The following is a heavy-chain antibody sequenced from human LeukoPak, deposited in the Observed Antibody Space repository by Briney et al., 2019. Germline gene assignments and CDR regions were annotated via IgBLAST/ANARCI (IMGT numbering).Heavy chain of an antibody. CDR3: ARGGSRDGYNFQFDY. CDR2: IIPIFGIA. Sequence: SVKVSCKASGGTFSSYAISWVRQAPGQGLEWMGRIIPIFGIANYAQKFQGRVTITADKSTCTAYMELSSLRSEDTAVYYCARGGSRDGYNFQFDYWGQGTLVTVSS. CDR1: GGTFSSYA. D-gene: IGHD5-24*01. J-gene: IGHJ4*02. V-gene: IGHV1-69*04.